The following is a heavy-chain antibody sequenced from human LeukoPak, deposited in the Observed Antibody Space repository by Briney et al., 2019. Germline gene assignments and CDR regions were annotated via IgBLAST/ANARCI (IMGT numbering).Heavy chain of an antibody. CDR1: GFTFSSYA. CDR3: AKDPNGDYIGAFDN. D-gene: IGHD2-8*01. V-gene: IGHV3-23*01. CDR2: ITGNGGAT. J-gene: IGHJ3*02. Sequence: GGSLRLSCAASGFTFSSYALTWVRHVPGKGLEWVSSITGNGGATQYADSVRGRFITSRDNSKNTLYLQMGSLRAEDTGMYYCAKDPNGDYIGAFDNWGQGTMVTISS.